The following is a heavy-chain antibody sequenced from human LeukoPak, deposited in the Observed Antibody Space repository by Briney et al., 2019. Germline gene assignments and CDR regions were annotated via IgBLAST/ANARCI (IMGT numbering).Heavy chain of an antibody. V-gene: IGHV1-46*01. J-gene: IGHJ4*02. CDR3: ASAAIGLYRHLDY. D-gene: IGHD2-2*02. Sequence: ASVKVSCKASGYTFISHYMHWVRQAPGQGLEWMGIINPSGGSASYAQKVQGRVTMTRDTSTSTVYMELSSLRSEDTAVYYCASAAIGLYRHLDYWGQGTLGTVSS. CDR2: INPSGGSA. CDR1: GYTFISHY.